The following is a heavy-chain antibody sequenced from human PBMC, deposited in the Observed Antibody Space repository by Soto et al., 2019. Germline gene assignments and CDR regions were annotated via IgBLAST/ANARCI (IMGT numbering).Heavy chain of an antibody. CDR2: ISGTGGST. CDR1: GFTFNNYA. V-gene: IGHV3-23*01. Sequence: GGSLRLSCAASGFTFNNYAMNWVRQAPGKGLEWVATISGTGGSTYYADSVKGRFTISRDNSKNTLYLQMNSLRDEYTAVYYCAKDRLGGNFDYWGQGTQVTVSS. CDR3: AKDRLGGNFDY. J-gene: IGHJ4*02.